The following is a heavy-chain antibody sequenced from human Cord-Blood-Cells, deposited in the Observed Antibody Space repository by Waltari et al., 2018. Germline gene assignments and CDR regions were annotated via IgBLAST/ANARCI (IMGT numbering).Heavy chain of an antibody. CDR2: IYYSGST. CDR3: AIYDSSGYYFDY. D-gene: IGHD3-22*01. V-gene: IGHV4-39*01. J-gene: IGHJ4*02. CDR1: GGSISSSSYY. Sequence: QLQLQESGPGLVKPSETLSLTCTVSGGSISSSSYYWGWIRQPPGKGLGWIGSIYYSGSTYYNPSLKSRVTISVDTSKNQFSLKLSSVTAADTAVYYCAIYDSSGYYFDYWGQGTLVTVSS.